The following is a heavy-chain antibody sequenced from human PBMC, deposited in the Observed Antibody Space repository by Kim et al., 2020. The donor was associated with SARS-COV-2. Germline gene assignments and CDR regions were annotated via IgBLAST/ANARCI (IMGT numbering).Heavy chain of an antibody. Sequence: YNPSLKSRVTISVDTSKNQFSLKLSSVTAADTAVYYCARGLWFGENFFDYWGQGTLVTVSS. CDR3: ARGLWFGENFFDY. V-gene: IGHV4-31*02. J-gene: IGHJ4*02. D-gene: IGHD3-10*01.